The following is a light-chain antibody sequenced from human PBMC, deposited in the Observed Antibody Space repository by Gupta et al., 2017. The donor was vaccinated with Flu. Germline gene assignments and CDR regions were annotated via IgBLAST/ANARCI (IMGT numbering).Light chain of an antibody. CDR1: NLGDKY. CDR2: KDT. J-gene: IGLJ1*01. V-gene: IGLV3-1*01. Sequence: SPGQTASITCSGDNLGDKYACWYQQKPGQSPVLVIYKDTKRPSGIPERFSGSNSGKTANLTISGTQAMDEADYYCQAWDSTTGGLGTGTQVTVL. CDR3: QAWDSTTGG.